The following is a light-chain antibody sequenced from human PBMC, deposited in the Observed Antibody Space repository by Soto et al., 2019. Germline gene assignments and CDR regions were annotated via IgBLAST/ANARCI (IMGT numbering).Light chain of an antibody. CDR3: QQYNSYSRT. V-gene: IGKV1-5*03. J-gene: IGKJ1*01. Sequence: DIQMTQSPSTLSASVGYRVAVTCLASQSISSWLAWYHQKPGKAPKLLIYKASSLESGVPSRFSGSGSGTEFTLTISSPQPDDFATYYCQQYNSYSRTFGQGTKVDIK. CDR1: QSISSW. CDR2: KAS.